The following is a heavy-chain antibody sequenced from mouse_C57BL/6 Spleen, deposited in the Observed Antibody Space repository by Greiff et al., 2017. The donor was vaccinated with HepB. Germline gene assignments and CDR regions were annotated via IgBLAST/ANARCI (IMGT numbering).Heavy chain of an antibody. CDR2: IHPNSGST. CDR3: TTNWDVPFDY. Sequence: VKLQQPGAELVKPGASVKLSCKASGYTFTSYWMHWVKQRPGQGLEWIGMIHPNSGSTNYNEKFKSKATLTVDKSSSTAYMQLSSLTSEDSAVYYCTTNWDVPFDYWGQGPTLTVSS. V-gene: IGHV1-64*01. D-gene: IGHD4-1*01. CDR1: GYTFTSYW. J-gene: IGHJ2*01.